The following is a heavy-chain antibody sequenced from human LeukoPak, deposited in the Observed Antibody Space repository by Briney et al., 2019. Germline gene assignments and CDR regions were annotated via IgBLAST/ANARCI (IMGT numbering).Heavy chain of an antibody. Sequence: GGSLRLSCAASGFTVSSNYMSWVRQAPGKGLVWVSRINSDGSSTSYADSVKGRFTISRDNAKNTLYLQMNSLRAEDTAVYYCARESVGPYNWFDPWGQGTLVTVSS. CDR3: ARESVGPYNWFDP. V-gene: IGHV3-74*01. CDR1: GFTVSSNY. D-gene: IGHD1-26*01. J-gene: IGHJ5*02. CDR2: INSDGSST.